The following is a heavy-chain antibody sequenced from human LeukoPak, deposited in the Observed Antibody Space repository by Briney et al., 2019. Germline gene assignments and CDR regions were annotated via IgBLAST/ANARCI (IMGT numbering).Heavy chain of an antibody. CDR1: GGSISSGSYY. CDR2: IYTSGST. D-gene: IGHD6-6*01. V-gene: IGHV4-61*02. Sequence: SETLSLTCTVSGGSISSGSYYWSWIRQPAGKVLEWIGRIYTSGSTNYNPSLKSRVTISVDTSKNQFSLKLSSVTAADTAVYYCAREREQLVKDYYYYYMDVWGKGTTVTVSS. J-gene: IGHJ6*03. CDR3: AREREQLVKDYYYYYMDV.